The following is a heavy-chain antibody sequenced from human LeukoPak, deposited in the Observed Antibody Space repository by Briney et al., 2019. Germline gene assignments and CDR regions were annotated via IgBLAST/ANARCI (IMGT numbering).Heavy chain of an antibody. D-gene: IGHD1-26*01. CDR1: GGSISSYY. CDR2: VYYTGST. J-gene: IGHJ4*02. CDR3: ARDKGLGGSYFHN. V-gene: IGHV4-59*01. Sequence: SETLSLTCTVSGGSISSYYWNWVRQPPGKGLEWIGYVYYTGSTNYNPSLKSRVTISLDTSKNQFSLKLSSVTAADTALYYCARDKGLGGSYFHNWGQGTLVTVSS.